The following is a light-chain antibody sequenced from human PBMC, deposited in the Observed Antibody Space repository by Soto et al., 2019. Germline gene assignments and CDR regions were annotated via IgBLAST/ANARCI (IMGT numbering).Light chain of an antibody. Sequence: QSVLTQPPSASGTPGQRITISCSGSSSNIGDNPVNWYQQLPGAAPKLLIYINDQRPSGVPDRFSGSKSGTSASLAISGLQPEDEADYYCAAWDDGLNALFGTGTKLTVL. CDR1: SSNIGDNP. J-gene: IGLJ1*01. V-gene: IGLV1-44*01. CDR3: AAWDDGLNAL. CDR2: IND.